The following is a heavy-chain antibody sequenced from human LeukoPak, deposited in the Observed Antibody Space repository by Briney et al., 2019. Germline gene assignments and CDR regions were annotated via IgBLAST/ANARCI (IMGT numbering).Heavy chain of an antibody. CDR2: TFNSGST. D-gene: IGHD2/OR15-2a*01. J-gene: IGHJ6*02. Sequence: SETLSLTCTVSGASISKSYWNWIRQPPGKELDLIGCTFNSGSTRYNPSLGSRVTISEDTSRNQFSLRLTSVTAADTATYYCSRASPGAIYYYGMDVWGHGTTVTVSS. CDR1: GASISKSY. V-gene: IGHV4-59*01. CDR3: SRASPGAIYYYGMDV.